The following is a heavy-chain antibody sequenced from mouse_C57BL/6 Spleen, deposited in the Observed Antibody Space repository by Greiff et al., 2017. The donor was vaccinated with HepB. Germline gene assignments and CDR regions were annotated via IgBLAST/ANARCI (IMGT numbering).Heavy chain of an antibody. CDR3: ARGGVYYDYDRAYFDY. D-gene: IGHD2-4*01. Sequence: VQLQQPGTELVKPGASVKLSCKASGYTFTSYWMHWVKQRPGQGLEWIGNINPSNGGTNYNEKFKSKATLTVDKSSSTAYMQLSSLTSEDSAVYYCARGGVYYDYDRAYFDYWGQGTTLTVSS. CDR2: INPSNGGT. CDR1: GYTFTSYW. J-gene: IGHJ2*01. V-gene: IGHV1-53*01.